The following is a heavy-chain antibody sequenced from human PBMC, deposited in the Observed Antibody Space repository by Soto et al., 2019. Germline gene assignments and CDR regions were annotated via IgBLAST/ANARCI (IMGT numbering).Heavy chain of an antibody. V-gene: IGHV3-13*04. CDR1: GSTFSSYD. Sequence: GGSLRLSCAASGSTFSSYDMQWVRQATGKGLEWVSAIGTAGDTYYPGSVKGRFTISRENAKNSLYLQMNSLRAGDTAVYYCARSPPGGYHYYYGMDVWGQGTTVTVSS. J-gene: IGHJ6*02. CDR3: ARSPPGGYHYYYGMDV. D-gene: IGHD3-22*01. CDR2: IGTAGDT.